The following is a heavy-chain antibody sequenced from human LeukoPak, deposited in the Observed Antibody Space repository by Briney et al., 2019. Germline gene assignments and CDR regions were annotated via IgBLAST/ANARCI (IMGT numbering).Heavy chain of an antibody. D-gene: IGHD3-22*01. CDR3: AVGYYDSPRGN. V-gene: IGHV5-51*06. J-gene: IGHJ4*02. CDR2: IYPGDSDT. Sequence: GESLKISCKGSGYSFNNYWIGWVRQMPGKGLEWMGIIYPGDSDTRYSPSFQGQVKISADKSITTAYLQWSSLKASDTAMYYCAVGYYDSPRGNWGQGTLVTVSS. CDR1: GYSFNNYW.